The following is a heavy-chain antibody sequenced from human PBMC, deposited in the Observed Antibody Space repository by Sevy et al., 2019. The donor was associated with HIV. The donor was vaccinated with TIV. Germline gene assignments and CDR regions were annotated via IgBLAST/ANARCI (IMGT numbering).Heavy chain of an antibody. CDR1: GFTFSSYS. CDR2: ISSSSSTI. D-gene: IGHD3-22*01. J-gene: IGHJ4*02. V-gene: IGHV3-48*02. CDR3: ARGPQKAVVVNPFDY. Sequence: GGSLRLSCAASGFTFSSYSMNWVRQAPGKGLEWVSYISSSSSTIYYADSVKRRFTISRDNAKNSLYLQMNSLRDEDTAVYYCARGPQKAVVVNPFDYWGQGTLVTVSS.